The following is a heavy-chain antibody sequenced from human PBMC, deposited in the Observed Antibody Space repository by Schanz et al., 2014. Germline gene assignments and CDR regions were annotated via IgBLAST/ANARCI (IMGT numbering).Heavy chain of an antibody. V-gene: IGHV3-11*06. CDR2: ISSSSSYI. Sequence: QVYLVESGGDLVKPGGSLRLSCAASGFILNDYYMNWVRQAPGKGLEWVSSISSSSSYISYADSVKGRFTSSRDNAKNSLYLQMNSLRAEDTAVYYCARPSDSSWYMDVWGKGTTVTVSS. CDR1: GFILNDYY. CDR3: ARPSDSSWYMDV. J-gene: IGHJ6*03. D-gene: IGHD2-21*02.